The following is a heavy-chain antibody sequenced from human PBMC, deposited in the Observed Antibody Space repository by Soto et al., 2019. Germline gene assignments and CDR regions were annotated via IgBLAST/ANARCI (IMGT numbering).Heavy chain of an antibody. Sequence: SETLSLTCSVSGGSISSGDYYWSWIRQPPGKGLEWIGYIYYSGSTYYNPSLKSRVTISVDTSKNQFSLKLSSVTAADTAVYYCARGPDEYSNSNLDYWGQGTLVTVSS. CDR2: IYYSGST. D-gene: IGHD4-4*01. CDR3: ARGPDEYSNSNLDY. J-gene: IGHJ4*02. V-gene: IGHV4-30-4*01. CDR1: GGSISSGDYY.